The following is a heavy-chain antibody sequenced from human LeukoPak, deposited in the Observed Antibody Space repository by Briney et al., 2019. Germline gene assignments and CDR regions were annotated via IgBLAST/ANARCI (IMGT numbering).Heavy chain of an antibody. CDR3: SGGYYSYYIDV. CDR1: GYSISSGYY. J-gene: IGHJ6*03. CDR2: SYHSGST. Sequence: SETLCLTCTVSGYSISSGYYRGGIREPPGGGLGGIGSSYHSGSTYYNPSLKSRVTISVDKSKNQFYLKMSSVTAEDTAVYYCSGGYYSYYIDVCGKGTTVTVSS. V-gene: IGHV4-38-2*02. D-gene: IGHD3-16*01.